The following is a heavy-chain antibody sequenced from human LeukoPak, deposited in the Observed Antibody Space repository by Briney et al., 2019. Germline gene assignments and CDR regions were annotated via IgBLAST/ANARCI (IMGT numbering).Heavy chain of an antibody. D-gene: IGHD6-19*01. CDR1: GYTFTSYD. CDR3: ASSSSGWEQRAPFDY. V-gene: IGHV1-46*01. J-gene: IGHJ4*02. CDR2: INPSSGST. Sequence: ASVKVSCKASGYTFTSYDINWVRQATGQGLEWMGIINPSSGSTSYAQNFQGRVTMTRDTSTSIVYMELSSLRSEDTAVYYCASSSSGWEQRAPFDYWGQGTQVTVSS.